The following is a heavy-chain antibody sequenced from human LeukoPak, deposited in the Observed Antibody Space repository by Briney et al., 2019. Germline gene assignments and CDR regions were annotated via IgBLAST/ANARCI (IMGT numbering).Heavy chain of an antibody. CDR1: GYTFTSYA. V-gene: IGHV1-69*13. CDR3: ASPRFLEWFYFDY. D-gene: IGHD3-3*01. CDR2: IIPIFGTA. J-gene: IGHJ4*02. Sequence: SVKVSCKASGYTFTSYAMNWVRQAPGQGLEWMGGIIPIFGTANYAQKFQGRVTITADESTSTAYMELSSLRSEDAAVYYCASPRFLEWFYFDYWGQGTLVTVSS.